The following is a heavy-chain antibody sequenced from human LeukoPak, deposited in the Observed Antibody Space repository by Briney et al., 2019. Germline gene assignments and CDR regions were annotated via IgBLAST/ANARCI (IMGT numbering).Heavy chain of an antibody. CDR1: GFTVSSNY. CDR2: IYSGGST. D-gene: IGHD3-22*01. V-gene: IGHV3-53*01. Sequence: GGSLRLSCAASGFTVSSNYMSWVRQAPGKGLEWVSVIYSGGSTYYADSVKGRFTISRDNSKNTLYLQMNSLRAEDTAVYYCARRDSSGYLDDAFDIWGQGTMVAVSS. CDR3: ARRDSSGYLDDAFDI. J-gene: IGHJ3*02.